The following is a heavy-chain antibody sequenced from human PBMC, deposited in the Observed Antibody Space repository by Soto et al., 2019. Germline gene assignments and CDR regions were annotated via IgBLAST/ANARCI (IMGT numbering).Heavy chain of an antibody. V-gene: IGHV3-23*01. Sequence: PGGSLRLSCAASGFTFSSYAMSWVRQAPGKGLEWVSAISGSGGSTYYADSVKGRFTIFRDNSKNTLYLQMNSLRAEDTAVYYCAKVSPYCSSTSCALGYWGQGTLVTVSS. J-gene: IGHJ4*02. D-gene: IGHD2-2*01. CDR2: ISGSGGST. CDR1: GFTFSSYA. CDR3: AKVSPYCSSTSCALGY.